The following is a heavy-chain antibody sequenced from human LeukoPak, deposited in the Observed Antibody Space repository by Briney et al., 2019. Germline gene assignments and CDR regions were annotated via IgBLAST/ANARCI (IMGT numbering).Heavy chain of an antibody. V-gene: IGHV3-23*01. Sequence: GGSLRLSCVASAFTFSKHPMSWVRQAPGNGLELVSAINERGDITKYADSVMRRFTISRDNSKNTLYLQMNSLRAEDTAVYYCARDGGTVAGYYYYGMDVWGQGTTVTVSS. CDR2: INERGDIT. D-gene: IGHD6-19*01. CDR3: ARDGGTVAGYYYYGMDV. J-gene: IGHJ6*02. CDR1: AFTFSKHP.